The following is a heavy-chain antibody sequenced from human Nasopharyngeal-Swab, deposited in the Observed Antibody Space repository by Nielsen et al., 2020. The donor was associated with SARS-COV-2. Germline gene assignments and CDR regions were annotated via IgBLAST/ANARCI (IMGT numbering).Heavy chain of an antibody. D-gene: IGHD4-23*01. J-gene: IGHJ4*02. CDR3: ERGWSNYGGDIHY. Sequence: GESLKISCVASGFTFTTYAMNWVRQAQGKGLEWVSSINGDAKETFYADSVRGRFTISRDNSGNALYLQMNSLRADDTALYYCERGWSNYGGDIHYWGQGTLVTVAS. CDR2: INGDAKET. V-gene: IGHV3-23*01. CDR1: GFTFTTYA.